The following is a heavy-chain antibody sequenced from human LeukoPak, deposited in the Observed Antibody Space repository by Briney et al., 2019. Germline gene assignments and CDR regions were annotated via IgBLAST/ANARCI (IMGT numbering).Heavy chain of an antibody. V-gene: IGHV4-59*01. CDR1: GGSISSYY. CDR3: ASRSSIWSGYQDTLYYFDS. CDR2: IYYSGST. D-gene: IGHD3-3*01. Sequence: PSETLSLTCTVSGGSISSYYWSWIRQPPGKRLEWIGHIYYSGSTNYNPSLKSRVTISVDSSKNQFSLKLSSVTAADTAVYYCASRSSIWSGYQDTLYYFDSWGQGTLVTVSS. J-gene: IGHJ4*02.